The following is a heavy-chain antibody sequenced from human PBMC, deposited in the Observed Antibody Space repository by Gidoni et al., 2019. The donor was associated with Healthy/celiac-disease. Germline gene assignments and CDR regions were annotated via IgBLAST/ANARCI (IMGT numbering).Heavy chain of an antibody. D-gene: IGHD3-22*01. CDR2: INSDGSST. CDR3: ARGEAYYDSSGYYKGDAFDI. CDR1: GFTFSSYW. J-gene: IGHJ3*02. V-gene: IGHV3-74*01. Sequence: EVQLVESGGGLVQPGGSLRLSCAASGFTFSSYWMHWVRQAPGKGLVWVSRINSDGSSTSYADSVKGRCTISRDNAKNTLYLQMNRLRAEDTAVYYCARGEAYYDSSGYYKGDAFDIWGQGTMVTVSS.